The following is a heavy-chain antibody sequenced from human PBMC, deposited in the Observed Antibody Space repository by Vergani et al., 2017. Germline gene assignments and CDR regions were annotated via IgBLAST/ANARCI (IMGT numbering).Heavy chain of an antibody. Sequence: QLQESGPGLVKASQTLSLTCTVSGGSISSSSYYWGWIRQPPGKGLEWIGSIYYSGSTYYNPSLKSRVTISVDTSKNQFSLKLSSVTAADTAVYYCAKGSTRVVPAAIFDYWGQGTLVTVSS. J-gene: IGHJ4*02. CDR1: GGSISSSSYY. CDR2: IYYSGST. V-gene: IGHV4-39*01. D-gene: IGHD2-2*01. CDR3: AKGSTRVVPAAIFDY.